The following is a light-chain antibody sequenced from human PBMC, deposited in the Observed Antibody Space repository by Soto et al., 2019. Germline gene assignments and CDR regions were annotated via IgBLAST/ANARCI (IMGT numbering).Light chain of an antibody. CDR2: RAS. V-gene: IGKV3-15*01. CDR3: LQYHNLWA. J-gene: IGKJ1*01. Sequence: ILMTQSPASLSLSPGERATLSCRASQNIYSNIAWYQQRPGQAPRLLIYRASTRATGVPARFSGSGYGTEFTLTISRLQSDDFAGYSCLQYHNLWAFGQGTKVDIK. CDR1: QNIYSN.